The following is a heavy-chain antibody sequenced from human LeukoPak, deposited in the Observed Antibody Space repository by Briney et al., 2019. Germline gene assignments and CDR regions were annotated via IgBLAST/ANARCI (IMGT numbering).Heavy chain of an antibody. V-gene: IGHV3-48*03. J-gene: IGHJ4*02. D-gene: IGHD5-12*01. CDR2: ISSSGSTI. CDR1: GFTFSSYE. CDR3: AGTYSGYASPDY. Sequence: GGSLRLSCAASGFTFSSYEMNWVRQAPGKGLEWVSYISSSGSTIYYADSVKGRFTISRDNAKNSLYLQMNSLRAEDTAVYYCAGTYSGYASPDYWGQGTLVTVSS.